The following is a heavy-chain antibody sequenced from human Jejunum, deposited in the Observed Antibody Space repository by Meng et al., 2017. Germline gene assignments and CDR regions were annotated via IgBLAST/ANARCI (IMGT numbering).Heavy chain of an antibody. Sequence: GESLKISCAASEFMFSGYWVHWVRQAPGKGPVWVSRNSADGSNTKYADSVNGRFTISRDNAKNMVYLQMDSLRTEDTAMYYCAKDFDREDWGQGTLVTVSS. V-gene: IGHV3-74*03. CDR3: AKDFDRED. CDR1: EFMFSGYW. J-gene: IGHJ4*02. CDR2: NSADGSNT.